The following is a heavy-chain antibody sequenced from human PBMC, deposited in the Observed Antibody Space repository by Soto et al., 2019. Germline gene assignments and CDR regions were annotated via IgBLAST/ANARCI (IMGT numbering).Heavy chain of an antibody. V-gene: IGHV1-24*01. D-gene: IGHD3-22*01. Sequence: ASVKVSCKVSGYTLTELSMHWVRQAPGKGLEWMGGFDPEDGETIYAQKFQGRVTMTEDTSTDTAYMELSSLRSEDTAVYYCATRVLSDYYESSGSRWGSFDIWGQGTMVTVSS. CDR2: FDPEDGET. CDR1: GYTLTELS. J-gene: IGHJ3*02. CDR3: ATRVLSDYYESSGSRWGSFDI.